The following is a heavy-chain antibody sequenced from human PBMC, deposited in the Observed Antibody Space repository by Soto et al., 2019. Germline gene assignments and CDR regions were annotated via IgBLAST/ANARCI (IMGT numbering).Heavy chain of an antibody. CDR1: GFTFSSYD. CDR3: ARVRPLRYFDWLLPYYYYYMDV. D-gene: IGHD3-9*01. Sequence: LSLTCAASGFTFSSYDMHWVRQATGKGLEWVSAIGTAGDTYYPGSVKGRFTISRENAKNSLYLQMNSLRAGDTAVYYCARVRPLRYFDWLLPYYYYYMDVWGKGTTVTVSS. J-gene: IGHJ6*03. V-gene: IGHV3-13*01. CDR2: IGTAGDT.